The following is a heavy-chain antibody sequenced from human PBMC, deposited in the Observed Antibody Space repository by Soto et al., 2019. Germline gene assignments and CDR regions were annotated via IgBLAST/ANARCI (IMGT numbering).Heavy chain of an antibody. V-gene: IGHV3-66*01. J-gene: IGHJ3*02. CDR1: GFTVSSNY. CDR3: ARVPPSTSSSNYVGAFDI. Sequence: GGSLRLSCAASGFTVSSNYMSWVRQAPGKGLEWVSVIYSGGSTYYADSVKGRFTISRDNSKNTLYLQMNSLRAEDTAVYYCARVPPSTSSSNYVGAFDIWGQGTMVTVSS. D-gene: IGHD4-4*01. CDR2: IYSGGST.